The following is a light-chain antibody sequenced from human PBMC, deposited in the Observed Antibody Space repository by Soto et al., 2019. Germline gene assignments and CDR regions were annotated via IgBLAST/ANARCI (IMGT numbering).Light chain of an antibody. V-gene: IGKV3-15*01. CDR2: GAT. Sequence: EIVLTQSPANLSVSPGERATLSCRASQSVRSNLAWYQQKPGQAPRLLIFGATTRATNISARFTGSGSGTEFTLTISSLQSEDFAVYYCQQYGRSPLTFGGGTKVDIK. J-gene: IGKJ4*01. CDR3: QQYGRSPLT. CDR1: QSVRSN.